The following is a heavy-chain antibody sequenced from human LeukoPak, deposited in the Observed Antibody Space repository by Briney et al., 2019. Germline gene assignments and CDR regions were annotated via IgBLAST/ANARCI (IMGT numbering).Heavy chain of an antibody. D-gene: IGHD6-19*01. CDR2: INPSSNKT. V-gene: IGHV1-46*01. CDR3: ARGLYDSGWSSKDY. Sequence: GASVKVSCKASGYTFTGYYMHWVRQAPGQGLEWVGKINPSSNKTNYAQKFQDRVTMTRDTSTSTVFMDLGSLRSEDTAMYYCARGLYDSGWSSKDYWGQGTLVIVSS. CDR1: GYTFTGYY. J-gene: IGHJ4*02.